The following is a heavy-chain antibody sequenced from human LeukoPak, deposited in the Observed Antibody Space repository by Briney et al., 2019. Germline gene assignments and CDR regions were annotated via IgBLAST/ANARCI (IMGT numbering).Heavy chain of an antibody. Sequence: AGGSLRLSCAASGFTFSSYAMSWVRQAPGKGLKWVSAISGSGGSTYYADSVKGRFTISRDNSKNTLYLQMNSLRAEDTAVYYCAKDDGSYFDYWGQGTLVTVSS. V-gene: IGHV3-23*01. D-gene: IGHD2-15*01. CDR1: GFTFSSYA. J-gene: IGHJ4*02. CDR2: ISGSGGST. CDR3: AKDDGSYFDY.